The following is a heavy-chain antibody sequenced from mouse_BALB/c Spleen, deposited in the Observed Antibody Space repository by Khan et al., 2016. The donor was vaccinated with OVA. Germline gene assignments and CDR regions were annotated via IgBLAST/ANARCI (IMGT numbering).Heavy chain of an antibody. CDR1: GYTFTDYY. V-gene: IGHV1-77*01. CDR2: IYPGSDNT. Sequence: QVQLQQPGAELARPGASVTLSCKASGYTFTDYYINWMRQRTGQGLEWIGEIYPGSDNTYYNEKFKGKATLTADKSSSTAYMQLSSLTSEDSAVYCCAREWAAWFPYWGQGTLVTVSA. CDR3: AREWAAWFPY. J-gene: IGHJ3*01.